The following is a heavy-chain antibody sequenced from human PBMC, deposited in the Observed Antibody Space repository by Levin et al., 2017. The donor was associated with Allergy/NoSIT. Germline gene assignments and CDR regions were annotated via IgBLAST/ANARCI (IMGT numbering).Heavy chain of an antibody. CDR1: GGSFSGYY. Sequence: SQTLSLTCAVYGGSFSGYYWSWIRQPPGKGLEWIGEINHSGSTNYNPSLKSRVTISVDTSKNQFSLKLSSVTAADTAVYYCARGPIFYSSSSHVDYWGQGTLVTVSS. J-gene: IGHJ4*02. CDR3: ARGPIFYSSSSHVDY. V-gene: IGHV4-34*01. CDR2: INHSGST. D-gene: IGHD6-6*01.